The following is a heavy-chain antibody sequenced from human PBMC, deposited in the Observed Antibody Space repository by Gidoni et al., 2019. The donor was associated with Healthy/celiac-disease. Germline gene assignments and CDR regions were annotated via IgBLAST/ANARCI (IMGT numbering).Heavy chain of an antibody. D-gene: IGHD3-22*01. Sequence: SLRLSCAASGFPFSNAWMSWVRQAPGKGLEWVGRIKSKTDGGTTDYAAPVKGRFTISRDDSKNTLYLQMNSLNTEDTAVYYCTTEGDSSGYYLSDYWGQGTLVTVSS. CDR2: IKSKTDGGTT. J-gene: IGHJ4*02. CDR3: TTEGDSSGYYLSDY. CDR1: GFPFSNAW. V-gene: IGHV3-15*01.